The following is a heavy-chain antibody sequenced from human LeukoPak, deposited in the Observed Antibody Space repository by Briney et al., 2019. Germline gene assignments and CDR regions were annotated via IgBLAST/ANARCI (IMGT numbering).Heavy chain of an antibody. D-gene: IGHD6-19*01. CDR1: GYTFTSYG. V-gene: IGHV1-18*01. CDR3: ARDAVAGTNLQKYYYYGMDV. Sequence: GASVKVSCKASGYTFTSYGISWVRQDPGQGLEWMGWISAYNGNTNYAQKLQGRVTMTTDTSTSTAYMELRSLRSDDTAVYYCARDAVAGTNLQKYYYYGMDVWGQGTTVTVSS. J-gene: IGHJ6*02. CDR2: ISAYNGNT.